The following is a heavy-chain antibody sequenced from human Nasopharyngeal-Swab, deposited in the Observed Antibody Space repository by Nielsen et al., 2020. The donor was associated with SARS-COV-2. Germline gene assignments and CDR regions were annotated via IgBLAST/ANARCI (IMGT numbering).Heavy chain of an antibody. Sequence: SETLSLTCTVSGGSIRSDPFYWGWLRQPPGKGLEWIGSIYNTGTTFYNPSLESRATLSRDTSKNEFSLRLSSLAAADSAVYFCAREVGARAGYVYWGQGLLVTV. CDR2: IYNTGTT. J-gene: IGHJ4*02. D-gene: IGHD1-26*01. V-gene: IGHV4-39*07. CDR3: AREVGARAGYVY. CDR1: GGSIRSDPFY.